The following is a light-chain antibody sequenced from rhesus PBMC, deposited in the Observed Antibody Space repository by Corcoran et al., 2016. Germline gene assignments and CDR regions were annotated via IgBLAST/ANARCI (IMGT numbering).Light chain of an antibody. Sequence: DIQMTQSPSSLSASVGDRVTVTCRASQGINKELSWYQQKPGKAPTLLIYAASSLQSGGSSRFSGNGSGTDYTLTISSLQHEDVATFYCLQDHTTPWTFGHGTKVEIK. V-gene: IGKV1-94*01. J-gene: IGKJ1*01. CDR2: AAS. CDR3: LQDHTTPWT. CDR1: QGINKE.